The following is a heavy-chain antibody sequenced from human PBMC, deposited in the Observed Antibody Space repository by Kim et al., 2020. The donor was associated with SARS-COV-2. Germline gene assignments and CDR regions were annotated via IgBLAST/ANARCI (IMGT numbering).Heavy chain of an antibody. CDR3: ARGHCSSTSCYRADV. J-gene: IGHJ6*02. Sequence: SDTLSLTCTVSGYSISSGYYWGWIRQPPGKGLEWIGSIHHSGITYYNPSLRSRVTISVDTSKNQFSLKLSSVTAADTAVYYCARGHCSSTSCYRADVWGQGTTVTVSS. CDR2: IHHSGIT. D-gene: IGHD2-2*01. V-gene: IGHV4-38-2*02. CDR1: GYSISSGYY.